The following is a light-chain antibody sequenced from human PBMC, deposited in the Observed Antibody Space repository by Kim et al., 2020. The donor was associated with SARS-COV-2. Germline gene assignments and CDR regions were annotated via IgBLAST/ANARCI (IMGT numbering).Light chain of an antibody. CDR2: RDS. CDR3: QVWDSFTVHLI. V-gene: IGLV3-9*01. Sequence: AVGQTARIICQGTNIENKKVHWYQRKPGQAPVLVIYRDSNRPSGIPERFSGSNSGNTATLTISRAQAEDEADYYCQVWDSFTVHLIFGGGTQLTVL. J-gene: IGLJ2*01. CDR1: NIENKK.